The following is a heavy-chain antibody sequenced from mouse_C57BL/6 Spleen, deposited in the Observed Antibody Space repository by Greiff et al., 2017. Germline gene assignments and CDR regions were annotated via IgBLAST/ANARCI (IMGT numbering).Heavy chain of an antibody. D-gene: IGHD2-4*01. CDR3: TATMITTDFDY. J-gene: IGHJ2*01. Sequence: EVMLVESGGGLVQPGGSMKLSCVASGFTFSNYWMNWVRQSPEKGLEWVAQIRLKSDNYATHYAESVKGRFTISRDDSKSSVYLQMNNLRAEDTGIYYCTATMITTDFDYWGQGTTLTVSS. CDR2: IRLKSDNYAT. V-gene: IGHV6-3*01. CDR1: GFTFSNYW.